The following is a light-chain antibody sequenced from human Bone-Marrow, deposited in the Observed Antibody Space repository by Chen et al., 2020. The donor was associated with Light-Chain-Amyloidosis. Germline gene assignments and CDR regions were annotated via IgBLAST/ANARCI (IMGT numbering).Light chain of an antibody. CDR2: EGS. J-gene: IGLJ1*01. Sequence: QSALTQPASVSGSPGQSITISCTGTSSDVGRYNLFSWYQQHPDKAPKLMIYEGSGRPSGGSNRFAGCKSGNTASRTISGLQAEDEADYYCCSYAQSTTSFYVFGTGTRVTGL. V-gene: IGLV2-23*01. CDR1: SSDVGRYNL. CDR3: CSYAQSTTSFYV.